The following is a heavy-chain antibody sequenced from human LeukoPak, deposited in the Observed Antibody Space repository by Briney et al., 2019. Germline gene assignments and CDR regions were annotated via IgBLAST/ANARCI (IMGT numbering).Heavy chain of an antibody. CDR1: GFTFSSYP. CDR2: IWYDGSKV. Sequence: GGSLRLSCAASGFTFSSYPMHWVRQAPGKGLEWVAFIWYDGSKVYYADSVKGRFTISRDNSKNTLYLQMNSLRAEDTVVYYCAKDPRYCSGGRCNTPNAFDIWGQGTMVTVSS. CDR3: AKDPRYCSGGRCNTPNAFDI. V-gene: IGHV3-30*02. D-gene: IGHD2-15*01. J-gene: IGHJ3*02.